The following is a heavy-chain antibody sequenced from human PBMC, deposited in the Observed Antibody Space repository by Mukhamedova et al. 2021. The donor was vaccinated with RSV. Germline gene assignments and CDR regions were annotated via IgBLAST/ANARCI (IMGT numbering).Heavy chain of an antibody. CDR3: ARAMDYGDYSPFDI. J-gene: IGHJ3*02. Sequence: STWDSGSTYYNPSLKSRVTISVDTSKNQFSLKLSSVTAADTAVYYCARAMDYGDYSPFDICGQGTMVTVSS. D-gene: IGHD4-17*01. V-gene: IGHV4-39*07. CDR2: TWDSGST.